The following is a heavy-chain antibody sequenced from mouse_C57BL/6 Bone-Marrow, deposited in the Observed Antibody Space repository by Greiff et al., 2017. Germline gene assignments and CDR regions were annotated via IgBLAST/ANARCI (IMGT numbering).Heavy chain of an antibody. D-gene: IGHD2-5*01. CDR3: ARAYYSNYGYFDV. J-gene: IGHJ1*03. CDR2: IYPGSGST. Sequence: VQLQQPGAELVKPGASVKMSCKASGYTFTSYWITWVKQRPGQGLEWIGDIYPGSGSTNYNEKFKSKATLTVDTSSSTAYMQRSSLTSEDSAVYYGARAYYSNYGYFDVWGTGTTVTVSS. CDR1: GYTFTSYW. V-gene: IGHV1-55*01.